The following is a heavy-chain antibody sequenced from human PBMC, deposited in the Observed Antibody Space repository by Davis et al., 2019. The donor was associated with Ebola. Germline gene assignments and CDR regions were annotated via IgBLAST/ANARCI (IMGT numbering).Heavy chain of an antibody. CDR2: IYHSGST. J-gene: IGHJ4*02. CDR1: GGSISSGTYY. CDR3: VRVSRQLVPTFDY. D-gene: IGHD6-13*01. V-gene: IGHV4-39*02. Sequence: SETLSLTCSVSGGSISSGTYYWGWIRQPPGKGLEWIGSIYHSGSTYYNPSLKSRVTISVDTSKNHFSLKLSSVTAADTAVYFCVRVSRQLVPTFDYWGQGTLVNVSS.